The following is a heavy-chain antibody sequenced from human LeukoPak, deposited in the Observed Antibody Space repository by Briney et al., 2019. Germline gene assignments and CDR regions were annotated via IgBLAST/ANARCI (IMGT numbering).Heavy chain of an antibody. D-gene: IGHD2-2*01. CDR3: ATSRGPSDSYDY. V-gene: IGHV1-69*06. CDR1: GGTFSSYA. Sequence: SVKVSCEASGGTFSSYAISWVRQAPGQGLEWMGGIIPIFGTANYAQKFQGRVTITADKSTSTAYMELSSLRSEDTAVYYCATSRGPSDSYDYWGQGTLVTVSS. CDR2: IIPIFGTA. J-gene: IGHJ4*02.